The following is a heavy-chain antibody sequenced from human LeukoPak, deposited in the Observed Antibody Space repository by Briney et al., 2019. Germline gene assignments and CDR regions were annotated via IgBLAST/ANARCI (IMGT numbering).Heavy chain of an antibody. CDR2: ISSSGSTI. CDR3: AKGPTYCYDSSGYPH. D-gene: IGHD3-22*01. V-gene: IGHV3-48*03. CDR1: GFTFSSYE. Sequence: GGSLRLSCAASGFTFSSYETNWVRQAPGEGLEWVSYISSSGSTIYYADSVKGRFTISRDNAKNSLYLQMNSLRAEDTAVYYCAKGPTYCYDSSGYPHWGQGTLVTVSS. J-gene: IGHJ1*01.